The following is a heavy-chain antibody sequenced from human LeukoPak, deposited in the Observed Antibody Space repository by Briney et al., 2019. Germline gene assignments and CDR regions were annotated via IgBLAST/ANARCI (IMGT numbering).Heavy chain of an antibody. CDR3: ARGAYGSGSYGDNWFDP. J-gene: IGHJ5*02. D-gene: IGHD3-10*01. Sequence: GGSLRLSCAASGFTFSNYEMNWVRQAPGKGLEWVSVIYSGGSTYYADSVKGRFTISRDNSKNTLYLQMNSLRAEDTAVYYCARGAYGSGSYGDNWFDPWGQGTLVTVSS. CDR2: IYSGGST. CDR1: GFTFSNYE. V-gene: IGHV3-66*01.